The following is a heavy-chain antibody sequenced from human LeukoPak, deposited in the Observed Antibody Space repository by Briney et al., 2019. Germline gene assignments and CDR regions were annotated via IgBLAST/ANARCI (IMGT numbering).Heavy chain of an antibody. CDR2: IYHSGST. V-gene: IGHV4-30-2*01. D-gene: IGHD4-17*01. CDR1: GGSISSGGYS. J-gene: IGHJ4*02. Sequence: SETLSLTCTVSGGSISSGGYSWSWIRQPPGKGLEWIGYIYHSGSTYYNPSLKSRVTISVDRSKNQFSLKLSSVTAADTAVYYCARRNSDYGDSRGYFDYWGQGTLVTVSS. CDR3: ARRNSDYGDSRGYFDY.